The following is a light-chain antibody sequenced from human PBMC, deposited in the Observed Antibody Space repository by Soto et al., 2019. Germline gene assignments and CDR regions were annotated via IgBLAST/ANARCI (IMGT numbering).Light chain of an antibody. CDR3: QQYGSSPWT. V-gene: IGKV3-20*01. Sequence: ETVFTQSPGTLSLSPGGRATLSCRASQSVSSYLAWYQQKPGQAPRLLIYGASSRATGIPDRFSGSGSGTDFTLTISRLEPEDFAVYYCQQYGSSPWTFGQGTKVDIK. CDR2: GAS. J-gene: IGKJ1*01. CDR1: QSVSSY.